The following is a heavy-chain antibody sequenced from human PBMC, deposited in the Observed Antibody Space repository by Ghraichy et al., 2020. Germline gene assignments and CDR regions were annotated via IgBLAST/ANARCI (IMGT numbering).Heavy chain of an antibody. J-gene: IGHJ6*02. Sequence: ATVKVSCKASGYTFTSYYMHWVRQAPGQGLEWMGIINPSGGSTSYEQKFQGRVTMTRDTSTSTVYMELSSLRSEDTAVYYCARGGAYDSDLRNYYYYGMDVWGQGTTVTVSS. CDR2: INPSGGST. CDR1: GYTFTSYY. CDR3: ARGGAYDSDLRNYYYYGMDV. V-gene: IGHV1-46*01. D-gene: IGHD1-26*01.